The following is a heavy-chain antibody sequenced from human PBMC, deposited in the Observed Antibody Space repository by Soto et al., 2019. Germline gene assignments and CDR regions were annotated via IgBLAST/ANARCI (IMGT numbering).Heavy chain of an antibody. J-gene: IGHJ4*02. D-gene: IGHD2-8*01. CDR1: GLTFSSYA. V-gene: IGHV3-23*01. CDR2: ISGSGGSI. CDR3: ATLMGYEHGNYFDY. Sequence: PXGSMRLSCAASGLTFSSYAMSGVRQAPGKGLEWVSAISGSGGSIYYADSVKGRFTISRDNSKNTLYLQMNSLRAEDTAVYYCATLMGYEHGNYFDYWGQGTLATVSS.